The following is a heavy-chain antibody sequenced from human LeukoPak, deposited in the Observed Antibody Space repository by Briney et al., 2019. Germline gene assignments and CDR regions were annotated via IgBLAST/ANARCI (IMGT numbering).Heavy chain of an antibody. CDR3: TRGSSGRRDN. J-gene: IGHJ4*02. V-gene: IGHV1-8*01. D-gene: IGHD6-19*01. CDR1: GYTFSTCD. Sequence: ASVKVSCKASGYTFSTCDINWVRQATGQGLEWMGWMNPNSGNTGYGQSFQGRITMTRDISIGTAYMELSNLTSEDTAIYYCTRGSSGRRDNWGQGTLVTVSA. CDR2: MNPNSGNT.